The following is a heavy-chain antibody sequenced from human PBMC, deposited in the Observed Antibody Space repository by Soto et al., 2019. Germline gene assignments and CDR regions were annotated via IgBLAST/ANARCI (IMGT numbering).Heavy chain of an antibody. V-gene: IGHV3-30*18. CDR3: AKDLYYYDSSGPFDY. CDR2: ISYDGSNK. CDR1: GFTFSSYG. D-gene: IGHD3-22*01. J-gene: IGHJ4*02. Sequence: GGSLRLSCAASGFTFSSYGMHWVRQAPGKGLEWVAVISYDGSNKYYADSVKGRFTISRDNSKNTLYLQMNSLRAEDTAVYYCAKDLYYYDSSGPFDYWGQGTLVTVSS.